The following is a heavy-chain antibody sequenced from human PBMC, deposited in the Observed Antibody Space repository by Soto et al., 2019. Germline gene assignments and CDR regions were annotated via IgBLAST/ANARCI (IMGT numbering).Heavy chain of an antibody. CDR1: GGTFSSYA. J-gene: IGHJ4*02. Sequence: RASVKVSCKASGGTFSSYAISWVRQAPGQGLEWMGGIIPIFGTANYAQKFQGRVTITADESTSTAYMELSSLRSEDTAVYYCAREKPTDYYDSSGYYYFDYWGQGTLVTVSS. V-gene: IGHV1-69*13. D-gene: IGHD3-22*01. CDR2: IIPIFGTA. CDR3: AREKPTDYYDSSGYYYFDY.